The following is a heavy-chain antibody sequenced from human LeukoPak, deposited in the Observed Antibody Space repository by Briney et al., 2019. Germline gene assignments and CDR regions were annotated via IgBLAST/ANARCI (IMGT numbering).Heavy chain of an antibody. D-gene: IGHD1-1*01. Sequence: PGESLRLSCAASGFTVNRDYMSWVRQSPGKGLEWASVVYTDGRAFYADSVKGRFTISRDDSKNTVFLQMNSLRAEDTAIYFCTRGSPTVSAGYNWGRGTVVTVSS. V-gene: IGHV3-53*01. CDR1: GFTVNRDY. CDR3: TRGSPTVSAGYN. J-gene: IGHJ4*02. CDR2: VYTDGRA.